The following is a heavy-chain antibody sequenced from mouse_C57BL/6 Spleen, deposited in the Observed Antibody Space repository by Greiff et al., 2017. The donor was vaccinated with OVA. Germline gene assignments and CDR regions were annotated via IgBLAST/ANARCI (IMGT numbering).Heavy chain of an antibody. CDR3: VRQDDYLFDY. CDR2: IRSKSNNYAT. J-gene: IGHJ2*01. V-gene: IGHV10-1*01. D-gene: IGHD2-4*01. Sequence: EVKLVESGGGLVQPKGSLKLSCAASGFSFNTYAMNWVRQAPGKGLEWVARIRSKSNNYATYYADSVKDRFTISRDDSESMLYLQMNNLKTEDTAMYYCVRQDDYLFDYWGQGTTLTVSS. CDR1: GFSFNTYA.